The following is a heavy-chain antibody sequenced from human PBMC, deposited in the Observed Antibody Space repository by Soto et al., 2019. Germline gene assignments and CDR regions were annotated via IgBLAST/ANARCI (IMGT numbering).Heavy chain of an antibody. CDR1: GASIRSYH. Sequence: SETLSLTCAVSGASIRSYHWSFLRQPAGKGPEWIGRIQHTGNTNYNPSLKSRVTMSADTSKNQISLKMTSVTAADTAVYFCAKDVSSRRWFDPWGQGVRVTVSS. J-gene: IGHJ5*02. CDR3: AKDVSSRRWFDP. CDR2: IQHTGNT. V-gene: IGHV4-4*07. D-gene: IGHD3-16*01.